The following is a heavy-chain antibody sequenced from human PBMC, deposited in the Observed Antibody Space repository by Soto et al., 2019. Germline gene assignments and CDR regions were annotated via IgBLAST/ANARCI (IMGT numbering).Heavy chain of an antibody. CDR2: INNGGVT. J-gene: IGHJ4*02. CDR3: ARDGPEGRVGDY. V-gene: IGHV3-23*01. CDR1: GFPFSNYG. Sequence: EVQVLESGGDFVQPGGSLRLSCAASGFPFSNYGMTWVRQAPGKGLEWVSTINNGGVTYYADSVKGRFTISRDNSDNTLFLEMSSLTDEDTAVYSCARDGPEGRVGDYWGQGTLVTVPS.